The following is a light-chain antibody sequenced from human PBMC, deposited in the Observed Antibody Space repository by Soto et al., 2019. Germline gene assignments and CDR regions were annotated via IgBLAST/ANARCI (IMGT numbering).Light chain of an antibody. V-gene: IGLV2-23*02. CDR2: EVS. CDR1: SSDVGSYNL. CDR3: CSYAGSSTFEKV. Sequence: QSALTQPASVSGSPGQSITISCTGTSSDVGSYNLVSWYQQHPGKAPKLMIYEVSKRPSGVSNRFSGSKSGNTASLTISGLQAEDEADYYCCSYAGSSTFEKVFGGGTKLT. J-gene: IGLJ3*02.